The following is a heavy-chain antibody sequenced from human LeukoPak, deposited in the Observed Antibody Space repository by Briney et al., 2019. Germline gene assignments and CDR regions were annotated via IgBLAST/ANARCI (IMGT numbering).Heavy chain of an antibody. D-gene: IGHD2-8*01. CDR3: ARLGVHYYYGMDV. CDR1: GFTFSSYG. Sequence: GGSLRLSCAASGFTFSSYGMNWVRQAPGKGLEWVSSISSSSSYIYYADSVKGRFTISRDYAKNSLYLQMNSLRAEDTAVYYCARLGVHYYYGMDVWGQGTTVTVSS. CDR2: ISSSSSYI. J-gene: IGHJ6*02. V-gene: IGHV3-21*01.